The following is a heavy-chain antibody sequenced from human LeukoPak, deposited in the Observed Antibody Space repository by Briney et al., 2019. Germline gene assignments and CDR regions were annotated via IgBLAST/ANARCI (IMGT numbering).Heavy chain of an antibody. CDR2: VSSSSSYI. D-gene: IGHD3-16*01. V-gene: IGHV3-21*01. CDR1: GFTFSSYS. J-gene: IGHJ5*02. CDR3: ARGTFDGFDP. Sequence: GGSLRLSCAASGFTFSSYSMNWVRQAPGKGLEWVSSVSSSSSYIYYADSVKGRFTISRDNAKNSLYLQMNNLRAEDTAVYYCARGTFDGFDPWGQGTLVTVSS.